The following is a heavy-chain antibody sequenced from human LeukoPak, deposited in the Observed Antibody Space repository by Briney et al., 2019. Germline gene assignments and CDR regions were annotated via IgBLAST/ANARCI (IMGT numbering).Heavy chain of an antibody. Sequence: GGSLRLSCAASGFTFSTNAMTWVRQAPGKGLEWVSVISGSGGSTYYADSVKGRFTISRDNSKNTLYLQMNSLRAEDTAVYYCARRAVAALHDAFDVWGQGTMVTVSS. V-gene: IGHV3-23*01. D-gene: IGHD6-19*01. J-gene: IGHJ3*01. CDR3: ARRAVAALHDAFDV. CDR1: GFTFSTNA. CDR2: ISGSGGST.